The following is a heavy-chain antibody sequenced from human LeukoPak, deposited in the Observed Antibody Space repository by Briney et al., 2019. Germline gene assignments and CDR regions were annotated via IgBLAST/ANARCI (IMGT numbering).Heavy chain of an antibody. D-gene: IGHD3-10*01. V-gene: IGHV3-33*01. Sequence: GGSLRLSCAASGFTFSSYGMHWVRQAPGKGLEWVAVIWDDGSEKYYADSVKGRFSISRDNAKNSLYLQMNSLRAEDTAVYYCARVRGVFWGQGTLVTVSS. CDR1: GFTFSSYG. J-gene: IGHJ4*02. CDR2: IWDDGSEK. CDR3: ARVRGVF.